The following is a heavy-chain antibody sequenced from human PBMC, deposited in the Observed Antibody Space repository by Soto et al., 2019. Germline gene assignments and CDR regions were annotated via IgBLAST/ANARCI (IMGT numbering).Heavy chain of an antibody. D-gene: IGHD3-22*01. V-gene: IGHV4-31*03. CDR3: ARDKVGLLTAGDYFDY. CDR1: GGSISSGGYY. J-gene: IGHJ4*02. CDR2: IHYSGST. Sequence: QVQLQESGPGLVKPSQTLSLTCTVSGGSISSGGYYWSWIRQHPGKGLEWIGYIHYSGSTYYNPYLKSRVTMSVDTSKNQLALKLSSVTAADTAVYYCARDKVGLLTAGDYFDYWGQGTLVNVSS.